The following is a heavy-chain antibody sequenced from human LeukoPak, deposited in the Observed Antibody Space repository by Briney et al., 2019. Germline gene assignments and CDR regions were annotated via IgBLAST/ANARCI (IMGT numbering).Heavy chain of an antibody. CDR3: ASVYCSGGSCYVGNY. D-gene: IGHD2-15*01. V-gene: IGHV1-46*01. CDR1: GYTFTSYY. Sequence: ASVKVSCKASGYTFTSYYMHWVRQAPGQGLEWMGIINPSGGSTSYAQKFQGRVTMTRDTSTSTVYMELSSLRSEDTAVYYCASVYCSGGSCYVGNYWGQGTLVTVSS. CDR2: INPSGGST. J-gene: IGHJ4*02.